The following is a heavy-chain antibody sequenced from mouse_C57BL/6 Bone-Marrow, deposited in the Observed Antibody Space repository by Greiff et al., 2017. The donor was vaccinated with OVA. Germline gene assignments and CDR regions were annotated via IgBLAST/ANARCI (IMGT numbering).Heavy chain of an antibody. J-gene: IGHJ1*03. D-gene: IGHD4-1*01. CDR3: ARLGGGYWYFDV. CDR1: GFSLTSYG. V-gene: IGHV2-2*01. CDR2: IWSGGST. Sequence: QVQLQQSGPGLVQPSQSLSITCTVSGFSLTSYGVHWVRQSPGKGLEWLGVIWSGGSTDYHAAFISRLSISKDNSKSQVFFKMNSLQADDTAIYYCARLGGGYWYFDVWGTGTTVTVSS.